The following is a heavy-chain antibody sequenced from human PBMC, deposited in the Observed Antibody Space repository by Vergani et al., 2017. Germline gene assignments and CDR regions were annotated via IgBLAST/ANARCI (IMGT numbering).Heavy chain of an antibody. CDR1: GGSISSYY. J-gene: IGHJ6*03. Sequence: QVQLQESGPGLVKPSETLSLTCTVSGGSISSYYWSWIRQPPGKGLEWIGYIYYSGSTNYNPSLKSRVTLSVDTSKNQFSLKLSSVTAADTAVYYCARVVGDYVWGSYRPNDMDVWGKGTTVTVSS. CDR3: ARVVGDYVWGSYRPNDMDV. D-gene: IGHD3-16*02. V-gene: IGHV4-59*01. CDR2: IYYSGST.